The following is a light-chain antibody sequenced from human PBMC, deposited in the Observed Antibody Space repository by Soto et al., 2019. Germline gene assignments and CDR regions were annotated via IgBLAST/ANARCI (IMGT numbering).Light chain of an antibody. CDR1: SSDVGGYNY. Sequence: QSVLTQPASVSGSPGQSITISCTGTSSDVGGYNYVSWYQQHPGKAPKLMIYDVSNRPSGVSNRFSGSKSGNTASLTISGLQAEDEADYYCNSYTYYSTVVFGGGTKLTVL. V-gene: IGLV2-14*03. CDR2: DVS. J-gene: IGLJ2*01. CDR3: NSYTYYSTVV.